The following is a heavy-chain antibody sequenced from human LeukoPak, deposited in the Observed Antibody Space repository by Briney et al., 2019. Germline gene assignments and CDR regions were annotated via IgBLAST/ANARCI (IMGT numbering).Heavy chain of an antibody. V-gene: IGHV1-2*02. CDR3: ARPYLWLNHNAFDI. J-gene: IGHJ3*02. CDR2: INPNSGGT. D-gene: IGHD3-10*01. CDR1: GYTFTGYY. Sequence: GASVCVSCKASGYTFTGYYMHWVRQAPGQGLEWMGWINPNSGGTNYAQKFQGRVTTTRDTSISTAYMELSRLRSDDTAVYYCARPYLWLNHNAFDIWGQGTMVTVS.